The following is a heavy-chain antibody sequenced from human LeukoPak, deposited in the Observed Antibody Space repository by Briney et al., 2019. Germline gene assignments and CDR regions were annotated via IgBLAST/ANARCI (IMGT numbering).Heavy chain of an antibody. CDR2: IIPIFGTA. Sequence: SVKVSCKPSGGTFSSYAISWVRQAPGQGLEWMGRIIPIFGTANYAPTFQGRVTITTDESTSTAYTELSSLRSEDTAVYYCARDSDINALGAEYFQHWGQGTLVTVSS. V-gene: IGHV1-69*05. J-gene: IGHJ1*01. CDR1: GGTFSSYA. CDR3: ARDSDINALGAEYFQH. D-gene: IGHD2-15*01.